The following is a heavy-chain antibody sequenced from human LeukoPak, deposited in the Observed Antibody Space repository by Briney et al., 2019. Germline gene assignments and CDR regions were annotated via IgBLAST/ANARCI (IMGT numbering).Heavy chain of an antibody. CDR1: GYTFTSYD. D-gene: IGHD7-27*01. J-gene: IGHJ4*02. CDR3: ARTPPNWGADY. V-gene: IGHV1-8*01. CDR2: MSPNSGNT. Sequence: ASVKVSCKASGYTFTSYDINWVRQATGQGLGWMGWMSPNSGNTGYAQTFQGRVTMTRDTSIGTAYLELSSLKSEDTAVYYCARTPPNWGADYWGQGTLVTVSS.